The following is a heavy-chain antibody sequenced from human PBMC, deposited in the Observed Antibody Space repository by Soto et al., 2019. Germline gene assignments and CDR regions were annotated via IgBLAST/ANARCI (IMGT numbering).Heavy chain of an antibody. Sequence: ASVKVSCKASGGTFSSYAISWVRQAPGQGLEWMGGIIPIFGTANYAQKFQGRVTITADESTSTAYMELSSLRSEDTAVYYCARYYYDSSGYYPHFDYWGQGTLVTVSS. V-gene: IGHV1-69*13. CDR3: ARYYYDSSGYYPHFDY. CDR2: IIPIFGTA. CDR1: GGTFSSYA. D-gene: IGHD3-22*01. J-gene: IGHJ4*02.